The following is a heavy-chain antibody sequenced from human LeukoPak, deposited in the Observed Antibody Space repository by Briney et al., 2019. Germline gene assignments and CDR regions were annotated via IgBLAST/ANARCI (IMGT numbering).Heavy chain of an antibody. CDR3: ARGWDYGDYAGRGAYYFDY. J-gene: IGHJ4*02. D-gene: IGHD4-17*01. Sequence: ASVKVSCKASGYTFTSYYMHWVRQAPGQGLEWMGIINPSGGSTSYAQKFQGRVTMTRDTSISTAYMELSRLRSDDTAVYYCARGWDYGDYAGRGAYYFDYWGQGTLVTVSS. V-gene: IGHV1-46*01. CDR1: GYTFTSYY. CDR2: INPSGGST.